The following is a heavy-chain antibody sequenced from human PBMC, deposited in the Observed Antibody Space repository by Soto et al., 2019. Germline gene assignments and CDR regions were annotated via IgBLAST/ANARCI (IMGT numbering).Heavy chain of an antibody. D-gene: IGHD3-10*01. CDR2: INHSGDI. Sequence: SETLSLTCAVYGGSFSGYQWTWIRQPPGEGLEWIGEINHSGDINYNPSLKSRVIISVDTPKNQFSLKLSSVTAADTAVYYCARGGGVYYYMDVWDKGTTVTVSS. J-gene: IGHJ6*03. CDR1: GGSFSGYQ. CDR3: ARGGGVYYYMDV. V-gene: IGHV4-34*01.